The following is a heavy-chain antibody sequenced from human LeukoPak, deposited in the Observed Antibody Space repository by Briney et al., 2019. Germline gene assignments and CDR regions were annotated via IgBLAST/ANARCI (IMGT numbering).Heavy chain of an antibody. D-gene: IGHD3-9*01. J-gene: IGHJ4*02. CDR1: GGSITGYY. CDR3: ARGNILTGYCFDF. CDR2: IHYTGAT. V-gene: IGHV4-34*01. Sequence: SETLSLICPVYGGSITGYYWSWIRQTPGRGLEWVGEIHYTGATSYNPSLKSRATISTDTSKNQFSLRLSSVTAADTAVYYCARGNILTGYCFDFWGQGALVTVSS.